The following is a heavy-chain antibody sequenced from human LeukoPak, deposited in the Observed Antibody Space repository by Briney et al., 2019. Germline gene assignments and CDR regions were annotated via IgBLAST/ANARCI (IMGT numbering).Heavy chain of an antibody. Sequence: GRSLRLSCAASGFTFGSYAMHWVRQAPGKGLEWVAVISYDGSNKYYADSVKGRFTISRDNSKNTLYLQMNSLRAEDTAVYYCAKDLGWLQLLDGLFDYWGQGTLVTVSS. V-gene: IGHV3-30-3*01. D-gene: IGHD5-24*01. J-gene: IGHJ4*02. CDR3: AKDLGWLQLLDGLFDY. CDR2: ISYDGSNK. CDR1: GFTFGSYA.